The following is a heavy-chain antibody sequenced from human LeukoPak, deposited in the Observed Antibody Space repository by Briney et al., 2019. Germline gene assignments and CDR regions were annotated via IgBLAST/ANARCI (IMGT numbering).Heavy chain of an antibody. V-gene: IGHV1-24*01. Sequence: GASVKVSCKVSGHTLTEIFMHWVRQAPGKGFEWMGGVDPEDYETINAQKFQGRVTMTEDTSTDTAYMELSSLRSEDTAVYYCARGLVQLHAGGDYWGQGTLVTVSS. CDR1: GHTLTEIF. D-gene: IGHD2-2*01. J-gene: IGHJ4*02. CDR2: VDPEDYET. CDR3: ARGLVQLHAGGDY.